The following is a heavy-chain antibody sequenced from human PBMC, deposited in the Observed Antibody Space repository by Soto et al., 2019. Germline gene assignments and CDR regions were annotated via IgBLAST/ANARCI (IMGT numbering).Heavy chain of an antibody. D-gene: IGHD3-16*01. Sequence: PSETLSLTCAVYGGSFSCYYWSWIRQPPGKGLEWIGEINHSGSTNYNPSPKSRVTISVDTSKNQFSLKLSSVTAADTAVYYCASGTGGGPYYFDYWGQGTLVTVSS. CDR2: INHSGST. V-gene: IGHV4-34*01. CDR1: GGSFSCYY. CDR3: ASGTGGGPYYFDY. J-gene: IGHJ4*02.